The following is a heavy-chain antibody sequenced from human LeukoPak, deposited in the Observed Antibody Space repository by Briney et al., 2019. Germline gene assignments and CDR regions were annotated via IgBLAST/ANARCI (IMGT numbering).Heavy chain of an antibody. Sequence: PGGSLRLSCAASGFTFSSYEMNWVRQAPGKGLEWVSYISSSGSTIYYADSVKGRFTISRDNAKNSLYLQMNSLRAEDTAVYYCAREHGSGWYYFDYWGQGTLVTVSS. J-gene: IGHJ4*02. CDR1: GFTFSSYE. V-gene: IGHV3-48*03. CDR3: AREHGSGWYYFDY. CDR2: ISSSGSTI. D-gene: IGHD6-19*01.